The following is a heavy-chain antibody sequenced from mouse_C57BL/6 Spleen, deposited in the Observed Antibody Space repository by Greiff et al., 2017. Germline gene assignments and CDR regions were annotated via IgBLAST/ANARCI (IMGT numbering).Heavy chain of an antibody. CDR2: INPSNGGT. J-gene: IGHJ1*03. CDR3: ARGGTGAFYWYVDV. D-gene: IGHD4-1*01. V-gene: IGHV1-53*01. Sequence: QVQLQQPGTELVKPGASVKLSCKASGYTFTSYWMHWVKQRPGQGLEWIGNINPSNGGTNYNEKFKSKATLTVDKSSSTAYMQLSSLTSEDSAVYYCARGGTGAFYWYVDVWGTGTTVTVSS. CDR1: GYTFTSYW.